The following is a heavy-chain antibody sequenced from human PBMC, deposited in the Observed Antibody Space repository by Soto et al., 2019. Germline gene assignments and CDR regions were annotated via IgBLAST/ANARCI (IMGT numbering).Heavy chain of an antibody. Sequence: ASVKVSFKASGYTFIKYGIAWVRQAPGQGLEWMGWISPYDDKTIYAQTFQGRVTLTADRSTRTVYLDLRSLKSNDTAVYYCARGGYYDNVWGKLSNYGLDKWGQGTSVTVSS. D-gene: IGHD3-16*01. CDR3: ARGGYYDNVWGKLSNYGLDK. V-gene: IGHV1-18*01. J-gene: IGHJ6*02. CDR2: ISPYDDKT. CDR1: GYTFIKYG.